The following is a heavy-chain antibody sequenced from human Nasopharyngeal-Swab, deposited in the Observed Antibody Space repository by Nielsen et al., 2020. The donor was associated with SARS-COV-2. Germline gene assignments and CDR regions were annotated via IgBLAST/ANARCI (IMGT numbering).Heavy chain of an antibody. CDR2: ISGSGVST. J-gene: IGHJ3*02. Sequence: WIRQPPGKGLEWVSSISGSGVSTYYADSVKGRFTVSRDSSKNTLYLQMSSLGAEDTAVYFCAKNTGYSTGWNDAFDIWGQGTVVTVSS. V-gene: IGHV3-23*01. D-gene: IGHD6-19*01. CDR3: AKNTGYSTGWNDAFDI.